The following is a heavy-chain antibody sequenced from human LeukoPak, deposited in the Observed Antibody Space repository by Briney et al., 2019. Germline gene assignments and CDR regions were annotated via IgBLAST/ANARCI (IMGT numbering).Heavy chain of an antibody. CDR2: IKQDGSEK. CDR3: ARDSGSYYSNFDY. D-gene: IGHD1-26*01. CDR1: GFTFSSYW. V-gene: IGHV3-7*01. J-gene: IGHJ4*02. Sequence: GGSLRLSCAASGFTFSSYWMSWDRQAPGKGLEWVANIKQDGSEKYYVDSVKGRFTVSRDNAKNSLYLQMNSLRAEDTAAYYCARDSGSYYSNFDYWGQGTLVTVSS.